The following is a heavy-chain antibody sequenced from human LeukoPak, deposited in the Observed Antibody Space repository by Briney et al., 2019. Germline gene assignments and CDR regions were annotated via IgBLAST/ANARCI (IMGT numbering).Heavy chain of an antibody. CDR1: VYTFTSYG. CDR2: ISAYNGNT. V-gene: IGHV1-18*01. D-gene: IGHD1-1*01. J-gene: IGHJ4*02. CDR3: ATFEGLRNDRGFDY. Sequence: GASVTVSCKASVYTFTSYGISWVRQAPGQGLEWMGWISAYNGNTNYAQKLQGRVTMTTDTSTSTAYMELGSLRSDDTAVYCCATFEGLRNDRGFDYWGQGTLVTVSS.